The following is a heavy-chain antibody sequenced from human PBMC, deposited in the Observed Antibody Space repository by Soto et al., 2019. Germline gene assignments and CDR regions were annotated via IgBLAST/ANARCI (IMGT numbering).Heavy chain of an antibody. Sequence: GSLRLSGAASGFTFSSYAMHWVRQAPGKGLEWVAVISYDGSNKYYADSVKGRFTISRDNSKNTLYLQMNSLRAEDTAVYYCAKDLTNQCGSCYYSYWGQGTLVTVSS. CDR2: ISYDGSNK. CDR3: AKDLTNQCGSCYYSY. CDR1: GFTFSSYA. V-gene: IGHV3-30-3*01. D-gene: IGHD2-15*01. J-gene: IGHJ4*02.